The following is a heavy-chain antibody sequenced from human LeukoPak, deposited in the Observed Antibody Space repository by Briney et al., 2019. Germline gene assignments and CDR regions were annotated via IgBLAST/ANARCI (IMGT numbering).Heavy chain of an antibody. J-gene: IGHJ6*02. CDR2: ISAYNGNT. CDR3: ARAVGGGGTYYNYYYYGMDV. CDR1: GYTFRSYG. Sequence: ASVKVSCKASGYTFRSYGVSWVRQAPGQGLEWLGWISAYNGNTYYAQNLQDRITMTTDTSTSTGYMELRSLRSDDTAVYYCARAVGGGGTYYNYYYYGMDVWGQGTMVTVSS. D-gene: IGHD3-10*01. V-gene: IGHV1-18*01.